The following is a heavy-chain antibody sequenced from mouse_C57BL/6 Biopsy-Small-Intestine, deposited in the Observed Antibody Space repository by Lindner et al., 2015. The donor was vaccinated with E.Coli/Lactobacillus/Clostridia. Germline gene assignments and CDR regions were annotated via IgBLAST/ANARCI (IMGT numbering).Heavy chain of an antibody. CDR2: VTFYDGNT. CDR1: GYSLTIYT. D-gene: IGHD2-1*01. V-gene: IGHV1-79*01. Sequence: SVKVSCKASGYSLTIYTITWVRQAPGQGLEWMGWVTFYDGNTDYAQQFQGRVTMTTDTSTSTAYMELRSLTSDDTAVYFCASSLGSTGYNVFDHWGQGTLVTVSS. J-gene: IGHJ4*01. CDR3: ASSLGSTGYNVFDH.